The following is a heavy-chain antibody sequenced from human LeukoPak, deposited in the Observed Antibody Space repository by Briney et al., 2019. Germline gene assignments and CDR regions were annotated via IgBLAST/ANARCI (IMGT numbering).Heavy chain of an antibody. D-gene: IGHD3-9*01. CDR2: ISGSGGST. Sequence: PGGSLRLSCAASGFTFSSYGMSWVRQAPGKGLEWVSAISGSGGSTYYADSVKGRFTVSRDNSKNTLYLQMNSLRAEDTAVYYCAKDRHPRYVSYYSDYWGQGTLVTVSS. V-gene: IGHV3-23*01. CDR1: GFTFSSYG. J-gene: IGHJ4*02. CDR3: AKDRHPRYVSYYSDY.